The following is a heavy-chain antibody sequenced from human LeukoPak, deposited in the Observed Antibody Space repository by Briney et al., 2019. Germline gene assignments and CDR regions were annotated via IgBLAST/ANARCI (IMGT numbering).Heavy chain of an antibody. Sequence: GGSLRLSCAASGFTFSSYAMSWVRQAPGKGLEWVSAISGSGGSTYYADSVKGQFTISRDNSKNTLYLQMNSLRAEDTAVYYCATRDKMVYAIRSFDYWGQGTLVTVSS. D-gene: IGHD2-8*01. CDR3: ATRDKMVYAIRSFDY. V-gene: IGHV3-23*01. CDR2: ISGSGGST. CDR1: GFTFSSYA. J-gene: IGHJ4*02.